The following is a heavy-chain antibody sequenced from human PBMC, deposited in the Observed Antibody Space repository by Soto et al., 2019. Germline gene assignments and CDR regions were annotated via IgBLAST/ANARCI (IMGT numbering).Heavy chain of an antibody. CDR2: IDYSGRT. CDR3: ASDLSSGSDYYYFDH. J-gene: IGHJ4*02. CDR1: GYLISSGYY. V-gene: IGHV4-38-2*02. D-gene: IGHD3-22*01. Sequence: SETLSLTCSVSGYLISSGYYWGWIRQTPGKGLEWLGSIDYSGRTYYNPSLKSRVSTSVDLSKNQFSLNLRSVTAADTAVYFFASDLSSGSDYYYFDHWGQGTLVTVSS.